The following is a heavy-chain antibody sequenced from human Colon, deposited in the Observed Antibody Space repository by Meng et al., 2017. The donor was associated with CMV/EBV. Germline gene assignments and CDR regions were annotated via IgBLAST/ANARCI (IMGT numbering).Heavy chain of an antibody. Sequence: ASVKVSCKTSGYSFTGYYMHWVRQAPGQGLEWLGWINPDNGDTDYSQKLQGRVTLTRDKSTSTAYMEVNRLTSDDTAVYYCARDSNERLRFFDWLLPDYWGQGTLVTVSS. V-gene: IGHV1-2*02. CDR1: GYSFTGYY. CDR2: INPDNGDT. CDR3: ARDSNERLRFFDWLLPDY. D-gene: IGHD3-9*01. J-gene: IGHJ4*02.